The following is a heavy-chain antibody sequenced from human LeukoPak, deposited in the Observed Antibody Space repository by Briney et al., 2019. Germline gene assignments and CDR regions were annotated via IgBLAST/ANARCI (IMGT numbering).Heavy chain of an antibody. D-gene: IGHD2/OR15-2a*01. CDR3: ARILLTTPRTASLYYFDY. CDR2: IYYSGST. Sequence: PSETLSLTCTVSGGSISSGGYYWSWIRQHPGKGLEWIGYIYYSGSTYYNPSLKSRVTISVDTSKNQFSLKLSSVTAADTAVYYCARILLTTPRTASLYYFDYWGQGTLVTVSS. V-gene: IGHV4-31*03. J-gene: IGHJ4*02. CDR1: GGSISSGGYY.